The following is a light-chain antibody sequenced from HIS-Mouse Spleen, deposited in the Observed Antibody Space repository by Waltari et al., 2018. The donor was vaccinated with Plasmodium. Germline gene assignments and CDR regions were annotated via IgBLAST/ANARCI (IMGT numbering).Light chain of an antibody. CDR3: YSTDSSGNHRV. CDR2: EDS. CDR1: ALPKKY. J-gene: IGLJ3*02. Sequence: SYELTQPPSVSVSPGQTARITCSGDALPKKYAYWYQQKSGQAPVLVRYEDSKRRAGIPGGFSGSSSGTMATLTISGAQVEDEADYYCYSTDSSGNHRVFGGGTKLTVL. V-gene: IGLV3-10*01.